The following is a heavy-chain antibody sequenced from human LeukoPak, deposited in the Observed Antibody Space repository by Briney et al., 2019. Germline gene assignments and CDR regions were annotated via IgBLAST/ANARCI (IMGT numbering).Heavy chain of an antibody. V-gene: IGHV1-18*01. D-gene: IGHD1-20*01. J-gene: IGHJ3*02. Sequence: ASVKVSCKASGYTFTSYGISWVRQAPGQGLEWMGWISAYNGNTNYAQKLQGRVTMTTDTSTSTAYMELRCLRSDDTAVYYCAMYNWNDVWAFDIWGQGTMVTVSS. CDR1: GYTFTSYG. CDR3: AMYNWNDVWAFDI. CDR2: ISAYNGNT.